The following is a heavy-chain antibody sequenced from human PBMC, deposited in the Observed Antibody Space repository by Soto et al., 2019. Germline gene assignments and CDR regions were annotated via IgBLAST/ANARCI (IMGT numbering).Heavy chain of an antibody. J-gene: IGHJ6*03. CDR3: ARGSWDDVTGHYYMDV. CDR2: TYYRSKWYI. Sequence: QPLSLTCDISGDSVSSNSAAWNWIRQTPSRGLEWLGRTYYRSKWYINYAVSVKSRITVNPDTSKNQFSLQLDSVTPEDTAVYYCARGSWDDVTGHYYMDVWGKGTTVTVSS. V-gene: IGHV6-1*01. CDR1: GDSVSSNSAA. D-gene: IGHD1-1*01.